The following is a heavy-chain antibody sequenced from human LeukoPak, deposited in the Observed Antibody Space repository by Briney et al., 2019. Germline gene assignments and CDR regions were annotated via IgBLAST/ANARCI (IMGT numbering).Heavy chain of an antibody. Sequence: PGGSLRLSCSASGFTFCDYHMSWLRQATGKGLEGVSYIGSSGSTIYYADSGKGRFTISRDNAKNSLYLQMNSLSAADTAVFYCARPGYGSSNGFDFWGQETLLTVSS. J-gene: IGHJ4*02. D-gene: IGHD6-6*01. V-gene: IGHV3-11*04. CDR2: IGSSGSTI. CDR1: GFTFCDYH. CDR3: ARPGYGSSNGFDF.